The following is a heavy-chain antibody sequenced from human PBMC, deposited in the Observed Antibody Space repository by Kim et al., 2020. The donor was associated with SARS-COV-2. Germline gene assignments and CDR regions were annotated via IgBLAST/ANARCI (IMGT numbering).Heavy chain of an antibody. CDR1: GYIFRHYW. V-gene: IGHV5-51*01. J-gene: IGHJ4*02. Sequence: GESLKISCHTSGYIFRHYWIAWVRHIPGRGLEWMGLIYPLDSNTKYNPSFEGQITMSVDKSTDTAYLQWSSLKASDSAIYYCARPRISSSLYPFDSWGRGTLVTVSS. CDR2: IYPLDSNT. CDR3: ARPRISSSLYPFDS. D-gene: IGHD3-3*02.